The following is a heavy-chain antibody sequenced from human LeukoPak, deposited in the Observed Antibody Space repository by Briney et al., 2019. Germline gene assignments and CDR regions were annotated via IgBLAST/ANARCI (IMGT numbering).Heavy chain of an antibody. D-gene: IGHD4-11*01. CDR2: INPNSGGT. CDR1: GITFTSYY. J-gene: IGHJ6*03. Sequence: GASVKVSCKASGITFTSYYMHWVRQAPGLGLEWMGRINPNSGGTNYAQKFQGRVTMTRDTSISTAYMELSRLRSDDTAVYYCATYSNYLDSYYYYMDVWGKGTTVTVSS. CDR3: ATYSNYLDSYYYYMDV. V-gene: IGHV1-2*06.